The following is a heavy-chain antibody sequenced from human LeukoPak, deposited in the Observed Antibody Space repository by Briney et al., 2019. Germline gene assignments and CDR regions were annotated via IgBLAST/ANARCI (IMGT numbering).Heavy chain of an antibody. D-gene: IGHD2-15*01. CDR1: GYTFTCYY. CDR3: PRDAVSATPGWFDL. V-gene: IGHV1-2*02. J-gene: IGHJ5*02. Sequence: ASVKVSCKASGYTFTCYYMHWVRQAPGQGLEWMGWISPNSDGTNYAQTDQRRVTMTRDTSIRTAYMQLSGLRADYPAVCYCPRDAVSATPGWFDLWGKGTLVTVSS. CDR2: ISPNSDGT.